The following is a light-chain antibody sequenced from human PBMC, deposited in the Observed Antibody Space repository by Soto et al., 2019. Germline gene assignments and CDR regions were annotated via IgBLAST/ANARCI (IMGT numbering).Light chain of an antibody. CDR1: SSDVGGYNY. CDR2: EVS. Sequence: QSVLTQPASVSRSPGQSITISCTGTSSDVGGYNYVSWYQHHPGKAPKLMIYEVSNRPSGVSNRFSGSKSGNTASLTISGLQAEDEADYYCSSYTSSGTLVFGTGTKVTVL. V-gene: IGLV2-14*01. J-gene: IGLJ1*01. CDR3: SSYTSSGTLV.